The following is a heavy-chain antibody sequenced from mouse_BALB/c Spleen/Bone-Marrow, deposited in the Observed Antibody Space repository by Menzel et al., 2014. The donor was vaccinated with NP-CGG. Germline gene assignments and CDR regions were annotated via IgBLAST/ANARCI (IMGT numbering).Heavy chain of an antibody. V-gene: IGHV4-1*02. CDR3: ARLGYYGGFAY. CDR2: INPDSATI. CDR1: GFDFSRYW. J-gene: IGHJ3*01. Sequence: DVKLQESGGGLVQPGGSLKLSCAASGFDFSRYWMGWVRRAPGKGLGWIGEINPDSATINYTPSLKYKFIISRDNAKNTLFLQMSNVRSEDTALYYCARLGYYGGFAYWGQGTLVTVSA. D-gene: IGHD2-3*01.